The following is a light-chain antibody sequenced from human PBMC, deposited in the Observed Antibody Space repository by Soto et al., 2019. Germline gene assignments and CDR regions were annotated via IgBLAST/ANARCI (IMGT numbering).Light chain of an antibody. CDR1: SSDVGRYNI. CDR3: CSRADKNPHV. CDR2: EVS. J-gene: IGLJ1*01. V-gene: IGLV2-11*01. Sequence: QSALTQPRSVSGSPGQSVTISCTGTSSDVGRYNIVSWYQQHPGKVPKLIIYEVSKRSSGVPDRFSGSKSGNTASLIISGLQVEDEADYYCCSRADKNPHVFGTGTKLTVL.